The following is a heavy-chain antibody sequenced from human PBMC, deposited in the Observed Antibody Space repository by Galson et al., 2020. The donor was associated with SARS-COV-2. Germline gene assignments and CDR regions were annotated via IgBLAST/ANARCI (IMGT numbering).Heavy chain of an antibody. CDR1: GFTFSSYG. CDR3: ARDHSIYYPYYYGMDV. V-gene: IGHV3-33*01. Sequence: GESLKISCAASGFTFSSYGMHWVRQAPGKGLEWVAVIWYDGSNKYYADSVKGRFTISRDNSKNTLYLQMNSLRAEDTAVYYCARDHSIYYPYYYGMDVWGQGTTVTVSS. J-gene: IGHJ6*02. CDR2: IWYDGSNK. D-gene: IGHD3-10*01.